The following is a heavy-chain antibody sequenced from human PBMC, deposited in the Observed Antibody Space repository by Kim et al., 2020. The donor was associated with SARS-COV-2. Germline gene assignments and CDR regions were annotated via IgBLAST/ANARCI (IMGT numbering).Heavy chain of an antibody. J-gene: IGHJ4*02. V-gene: IGHV3-23*01. D-gene: IGHD5-18*01. CDR3: AKDSGYNYGPLDY. Sequence: YPDSVKGRFSISRDTPKNMLYLQMNSLRAEDTAVYYCAKDSGYNYGPLDYWGQGILVTVSS.